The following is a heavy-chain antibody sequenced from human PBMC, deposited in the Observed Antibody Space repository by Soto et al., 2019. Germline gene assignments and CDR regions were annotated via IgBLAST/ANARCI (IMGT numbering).Heavy chain of an antibody. CDR3: ARGGLEHFDY. J-gene: IGHJ4*01. V-gene: IGHV3-74*03. CDR2: INDYGDRI. D-gene: IGHD1-1*01. Sequence: QAGVTLRLSCAASGFTFKSYWMRWNRQAAGVGLVWVSRINDYGDRIKYADSVKGRFTISSDAAKSELYLEMNSLRDEDTGVYYCARGGLEHFDYWGQGALVTVSS. CDR1: GFTFKSYW.